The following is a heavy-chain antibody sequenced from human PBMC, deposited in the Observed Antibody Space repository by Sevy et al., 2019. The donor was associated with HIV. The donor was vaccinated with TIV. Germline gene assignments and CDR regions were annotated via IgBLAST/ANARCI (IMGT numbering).Heavy chain of an antibody. Sequence: GGSLRLSCTASGFTFGDYGMSWVRQAPGKGLEWVAFLKSDVYGGTVDHAASVRGRFVISGDDSKTIAYLQMNDLKTEDTGVYYCTRWKAAQSIFGYWGQGALVTVSS. CDR3: TRWKAAQSIFGY. CDR2: LKSDVYGGTV. V-gene: IGHV3-49*04. CDR1: GFTFGDYG. D-gene: IGHD6-6*01. J-gene: IGHJ4*02.